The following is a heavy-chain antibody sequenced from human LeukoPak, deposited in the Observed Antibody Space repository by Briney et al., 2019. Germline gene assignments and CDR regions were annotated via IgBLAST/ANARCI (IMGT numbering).Heavy chain of an antibody. V-gene: IGHV4-59*08. CDR2: IYYSGST. D-gene: IGHD3-3*01. CDR1: RGSINSYY. J-gene: IGHJ4*02. Sequence: SETLSLTCTVSRGSINSYYWSWIRQPPGKGLEWIGYIYYSGSTNYNPSLTSRVTISLDTSKNQFSLKLSSVTAADTAVYYCARRRGDFWSDYYAFDYWGQGTLVTISS. CDR3: ARRRGDFWSDYYAFDY.